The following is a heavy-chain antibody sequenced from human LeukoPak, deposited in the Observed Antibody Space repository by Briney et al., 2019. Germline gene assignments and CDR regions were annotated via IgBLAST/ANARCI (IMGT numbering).Heavy chain of an antibody. CDR1: GFAFNNDA. V-gene: IGHV3-23*01. J-gene: IGHJ6*03. CDR2: IVGDSTIE. Sequence: GGSLRLSCAASGFAFNNDAMTWVRQPPGKGLEWVSTIVGDSTIEYYADSVKGRFTISSDNSKTMLFLHMNSLRAGDTAIYYCARQPYFYYYLGVWGKGTTVTVTS. CDR3: ARQPYFYYYLGV. D-gene: IGHD5-18*01.